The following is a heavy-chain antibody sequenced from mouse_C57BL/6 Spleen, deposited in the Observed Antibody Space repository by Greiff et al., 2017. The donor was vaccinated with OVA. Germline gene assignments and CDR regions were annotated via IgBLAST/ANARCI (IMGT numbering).Heavy chain of an antibody. CDR1: GFTFSSYA. CDR2: ISSGGDYI. CDR3: TRENYGSSSFDV. D-gene: IGHD1-1*01. V-gene: IGHV5-9-1*02. J-gene: IGHJ1*03. Sequence: EVQLVESGEGLVKPGGSLKLSCAASGFTFSSYAMSWVRQTPEKRLEWVAYISSGGDYIYYADTVKGRFTISRDNARNTLYLQMSSLKSEDTAMYYCTRENYGSSSFDVWGTGTTVTVSS.